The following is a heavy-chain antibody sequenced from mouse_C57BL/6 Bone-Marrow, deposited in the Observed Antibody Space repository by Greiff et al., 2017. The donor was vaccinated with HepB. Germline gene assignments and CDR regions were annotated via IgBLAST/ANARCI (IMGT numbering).Heavy chain of an antibody. V-gene: IGHV5-4*01. J-gene: IGHJ4*01. CDR1: GFTFSSYA. Sequence: EVQGVESGGGLVKPGGSLKLSCAASGFTFSSYAMSWVRQTPEKRLEWVATISDGGSYTYYPDNVKGRFTISRDNAKNNLYLQMSHLKSEDTAMYYCARRKGYYAMDYWGQGTSVTVSS. CDR2: ISDGGSYT. CDR3: ARRKGYYAMDY.